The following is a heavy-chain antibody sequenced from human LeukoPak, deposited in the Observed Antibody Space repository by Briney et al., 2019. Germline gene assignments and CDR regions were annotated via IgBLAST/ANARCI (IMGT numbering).Heavy chain of an antibody. D-gene: IGHD1-1*01. Sequence: GESLKISCKGSGYSFTTYWIAWVRRMPGKGLEWMGIIYPGDSDTRYSPSFQGQVTISADKSISTAYLQWGSLKASDTAMYYCARPGPTVRYFDYWGQGTLVTVSS. CDR1: GYSFTTYW. J-gene: IGHJ4*02. CDR2: IYPGDSDT. CDR3: ARPGPTVRYFDY. V-gene: IGHV5-51*01.